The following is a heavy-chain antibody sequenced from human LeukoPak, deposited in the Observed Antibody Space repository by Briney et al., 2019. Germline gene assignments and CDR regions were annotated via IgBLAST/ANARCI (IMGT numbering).Heavy chain of an antibody. CDR2: XXXXXXX. D-gene: IGHD2-2*02. J-gene: IGHJ6*02. CDR1: GFTVSSNY. Sequence: GGSLRLSCAASGFTVSSNYMSWVRQAPGKGLXXXXXXXXXXXXYYTDSVKGRFTISRDNSKNTLYLQMSSLRVEDTAVYYCARIGYCSRTSCHTGYYYGMDVWGQGTTVTVSS. V-gene: IGHV3-53*01. CDR3: ARIGYCSRTSCHTGYYYGMDV.